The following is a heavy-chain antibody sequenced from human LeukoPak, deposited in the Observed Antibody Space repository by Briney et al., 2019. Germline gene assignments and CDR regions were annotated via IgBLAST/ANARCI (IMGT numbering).Heavy chain of an antibody. CDR2: IYYSGST. Sequence: PSQTLSLTCTVSGGSISSGGYYWSWIRQHPGKGLEWIGYIYYSGSTYYNPSLKSRVTISVDTSKNQFSLKLSSVTAADTAVYYCARAPWTYYDILTGTNLRWFDPWGQGTLVTVSS. J-gene: IGHJ5*02. CDR1: GGSISSGGYY. D-gene: IGHD3-9*01. CDR3: ARAPWTYYDILTGTNLRWFDP. V-gene: IGHV4-30-4*08.